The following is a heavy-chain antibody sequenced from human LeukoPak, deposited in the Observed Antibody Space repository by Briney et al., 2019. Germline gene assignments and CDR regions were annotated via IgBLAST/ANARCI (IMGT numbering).Heavy chain of an antibody. D-gene: IGHD2-15*01. CDR2: IWFDGINK. J-gene: IGHJ5*02. Sequence: GRSLRLSCAASGFTFSTYGMHWVRQAPGKGLEWVAVIWFDGINKYYADSVKGRFTISRDNSYNTLCLQMNSLRVEDTAVYYCAKAFSPAATWFDPWGQGTLVTVSS. V-gene: IGHV3-33*06. CDR3: AKAFSPAATWFDP. CDR1: GFTFSTYG.